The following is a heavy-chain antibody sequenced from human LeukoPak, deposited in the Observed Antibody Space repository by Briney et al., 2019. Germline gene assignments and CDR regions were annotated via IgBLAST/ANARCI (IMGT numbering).Heavy chain of an antibody. CDR1: GYTFTDYF. Sequence: ASVKVSCKASGYTFTDYFIHWVRQAPGQGLEWMGSIGPESGSTSYAQKFEGRVTVTRDTSITTAYMELSRLTSDDTAVYYCGRNRLGKALDIWGQGTRVTVSS. V-gene: IGHV1-2*02. J-gene: IGHJ3*02. D-gene: IGHD7-27*01. CDR2: IGPESGST. CDR3: GRNRLGKALDI.